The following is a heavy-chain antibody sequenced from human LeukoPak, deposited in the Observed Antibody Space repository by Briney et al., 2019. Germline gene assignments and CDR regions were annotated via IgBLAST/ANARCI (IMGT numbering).Heavy chain of an antibody. D-gene: IGHD2-2*01. V-gene: IGHV4-59*01. CDR3: ARIYCSSTSCLPSPYYYYMDV. Sequence: SETLSLTCTVSGGSISSYYWSWTRQPPGKGLEWIGYIYYSGSTNYNPSLKSRVTISVDTSKNQFSLKLSSVTAADTAVYYCARIYCSSTSCLPSPYYYYMDVWGKGTTVTISS. CDR2: IYYSGST. J-gene: IGHJ6*03. CDR1: GGSISSYY.